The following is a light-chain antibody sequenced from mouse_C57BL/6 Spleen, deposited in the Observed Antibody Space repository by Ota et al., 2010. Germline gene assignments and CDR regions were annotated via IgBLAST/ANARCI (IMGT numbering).Light chain of an antibody. CDR2: KVS. J-gene: IGKJ1*01. Sequence: DVVMTQTPLSLPVSLGDQASISCRSSQSLVHSNGNTYLHWYLQKPGQSPKLLIYKVSNRFLGPRQVQWQWIRDRFTLKISRVELRSGSLFCSQSTHVPWTFGGGTNRGN. CDR1: QSLVHSNGNTY. V-gene: IGKV1-110*01. CDR3: SQSTHVPWT.